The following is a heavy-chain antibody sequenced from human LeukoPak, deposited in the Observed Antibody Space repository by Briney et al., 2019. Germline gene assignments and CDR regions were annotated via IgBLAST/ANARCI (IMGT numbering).Heavy chain of an antibody. Sequence: GASVKVSCKASGHTCIGYSMHWLGQAPGQGLEWMGWINPNSGGTNYAQKFQGRATMTRDTSISTAYMQLSRLRTDDTAVYYYAGDEMEAFYGGNSGGLQHWGQGTLVTVSS. J-gene: IGHJ1*01. CDR3: AGDEMEAFYGGNSGGLQH. D-gene: IGHD4-23*01. CDR2: INPNSGGT. CDR1: GHTCIGYS. V-gene: IGHV1-2*02.